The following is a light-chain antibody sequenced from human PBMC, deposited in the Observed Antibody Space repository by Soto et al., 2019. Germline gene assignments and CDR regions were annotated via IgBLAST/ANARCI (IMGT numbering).Light chain of an antibody. CDR2: EVS. V-gene: IGLV2-14*01. CDR1: SSDVGRYNY. CDR3: SSYAGSNNFGV. J-gene: IGLJ1*01. Sequence: QSALTQPASVSGSPGQSITISCTGTSSDVGRYNYVSWYQQHPGKAPKLMIYEVSNRPSGVSNRFPGSKSGNTASLTVSGLQAEDEADYYCSSYAGSNNFGVFGTGTKVTVL.